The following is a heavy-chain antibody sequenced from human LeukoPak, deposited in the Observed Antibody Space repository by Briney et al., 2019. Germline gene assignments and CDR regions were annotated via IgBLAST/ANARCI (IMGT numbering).Heavy chain of an antibody. V-gene: IGHV3-21*01. D-gene: IGHD1-26*01. J-gene: IGHJ4*02. Sequence: SGGSLRLSCAASGFTFSSYSMNWVRQAPGKGLEWVSSISSSSSYIYYADSVKGRFTISRDNAKNSLYLQMNSLRAEDTAVYYCARATYSGSYWADWDYFDYWGQGTLVTVSS. CDR2: ISSSSSYI. CDR1: GFTFSSYS. CDR3: ARATYSGSYWADWDYFDY.